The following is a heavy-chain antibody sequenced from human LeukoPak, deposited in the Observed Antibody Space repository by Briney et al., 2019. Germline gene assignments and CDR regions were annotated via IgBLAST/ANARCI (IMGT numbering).Heavy chain of an antibody. Sequence: GGSLRLSCVASGFTFSSYGMHWVRQAPGKGLEWVAVTSYDGSNKYYADSVKGRFTISRDNSKNTLYLEMSSLRAQDTAVYYCAKERVDFWSGYYTYYFDYWGQGTLVTVSS. D-gene: IGHD3-3*01. J-gene: IGHJ4*02. CDR1: GFTFSSYG. CDR2: TSYDGSNK. CDR3: AKERVDFWSGYYTYYFDY. V-gene: IGHV3-30*18.